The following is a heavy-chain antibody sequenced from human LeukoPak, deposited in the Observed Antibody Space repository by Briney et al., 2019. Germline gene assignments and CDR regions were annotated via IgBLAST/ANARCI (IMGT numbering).Heavy chain of an antibody. Sequence: SETLSLTCAVSGGSISSGGYSWSWIRQPPGKGLEWIWYIYHSGSTNYNPSLKSRVTISVDTSKNQFSLKLSSVTAADTAVYYCARDETGTTYYYGMDVWGQGTTVTVSS. D-gene: IGHD1-7*01. V-gene: IGHV4-61*08. J-gene: IGHJ6*02. CDR2: IYHSGST. CDR3: ARDETGTTYYYGMDV. CDR1: GGSISSGGYS.